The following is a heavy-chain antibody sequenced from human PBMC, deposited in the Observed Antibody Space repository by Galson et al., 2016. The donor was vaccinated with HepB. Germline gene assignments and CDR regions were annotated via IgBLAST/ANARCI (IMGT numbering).Heavy chain of an antibody. Sequence: SLRLSCAASGFTFSSYWMHWVRQAPGKGLVWVSRVNTDGRSTNYADSVQGRFTISRDNAQTTVYLQMHSLTAEDTAVYYCVRANPNGAYLDYWGQGTLVTVSS. D-gene: IGHD4-17*01. CDR2: VNTDGRST. V-gene: IGHV3-74*01. CDR1: GFTFSSYW. CDR3: VRANPNGAYLDY. J-gene: IGHJ4*02.